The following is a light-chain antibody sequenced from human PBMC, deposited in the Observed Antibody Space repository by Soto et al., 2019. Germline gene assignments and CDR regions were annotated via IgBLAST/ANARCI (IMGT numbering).Light chain of an antibody. CDR3: QQYTNVTSWT. CDR2: GAS. V-gene: IGKV3-15*01. Sequence: PDTLSSSTFELATLSFRASQSVSSNLAWYQQKPGQAPRLLIYGASTRATGIQARFSGSGSGTEFTLTISSLQSEDFAIYYCQQYTNVTSWTFAQGAKVEIK. J-gene: IGKJ1*01. CDR1: QSVSSN.